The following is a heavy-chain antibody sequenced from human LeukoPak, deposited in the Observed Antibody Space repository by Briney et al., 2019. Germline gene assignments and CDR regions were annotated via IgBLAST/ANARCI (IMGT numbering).Heavy chain of an antibody. V-gene: IGHV3-30*03. CDR2: ISYDGSNK. J-gene: IGHJ6*02. CDR3: ARDWYSSSWYDPYYYYYYGMDV. Sequence: GGSLRLSCAASGFTFSSYGMHWVRQAPGKGLEWVAVISYDGSNKYYADSVKGRFTISRDNSKNTLYLQMNSLRAEDTAVYYCARDWYSSSWYDPYYYYYYGMDVWGQGTTVTVSS. D-gene: IGHD6-13*01. CDR1: GFTFSSYG.